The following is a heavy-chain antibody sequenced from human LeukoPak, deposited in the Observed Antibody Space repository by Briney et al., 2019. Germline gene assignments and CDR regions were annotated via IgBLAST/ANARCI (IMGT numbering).Heavy chain of an antibody. Sequence: SETLSLTCTVSGGSMSNYYWSWIRQPAGKGLEWIGLIYTSGSTNYNPSLKSRVTMSVDTPKNQFSLKLTSVTAADTAVYYCARTPIYYFDNSGYYNWGQGTLVTVSS. CDR2: IYTSGST. V-gene: IGHV4-4*07. CDR3: ARTPIYYFDNSGYYN. CDR1: GGSMSNYY. J-gene: IGHJ4*02. D-gene: IGHD3-22*01.